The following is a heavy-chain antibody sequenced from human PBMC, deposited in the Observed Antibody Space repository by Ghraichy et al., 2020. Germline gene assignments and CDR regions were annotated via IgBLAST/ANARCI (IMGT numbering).Heavy chain of an antibody. CDR3: LTLGQEGYYGSGTHFGY. D-gene: IGHD3-10*01. V-gene: IGHV3-7*01. CDR2: INQDGSGT. Sequence: GESLNISCAASGFTFSIYWMTWVRQAPGEGLEWLANINQDGSGTYYVGSVKGRFTISRDNAKSSLYLQMNSLRVEDTAVYYCLTLGQEGYYGSGTHFGYWCQGTLVTVSS. J-gene: IGHJ4*02. CDR1: GFTFSIYW.